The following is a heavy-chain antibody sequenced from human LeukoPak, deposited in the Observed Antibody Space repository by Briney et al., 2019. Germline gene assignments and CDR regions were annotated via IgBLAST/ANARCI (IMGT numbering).Heavy chain of an antibody. D-gene: IGHD2-15*01. CDR3: ARDIVVVVAATPGWFDP. J-gene: IGHJ5*02. CDR1: GGSISSSNW. Sequence: SETLSLTCAVSGGSISSSNWWSWVRQPPGKGLEWIGEIYHSGSTYYNPSLKSRVTISVDTSKNQFSLKLSSVTAADTAVYYCARDIVVVVAATPGWFDPWGQGTLVTVSS. CDR2: IYHSGST. V-gene: IGHV4-4*02.